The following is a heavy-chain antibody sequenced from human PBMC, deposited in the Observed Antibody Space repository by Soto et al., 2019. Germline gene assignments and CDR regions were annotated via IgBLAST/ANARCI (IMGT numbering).Heavy chain of an antibody. CDR2: INHSGST. Sequence: PSETLSLTCAVSGGSISSSNWWSWVRQPPGKGLEWIGEINHSGSTNYNPSLKSRVTISVDTSKNQFSLKLSSVTAADTAVYYCARGSWYNWNYRNWFDPWGQGTLVTVSS. J-gene: IGHJ5*02. CDR1: GGSISSSNW. CDR3: ARGSWYNWNYRNWFDP. D-gene: IGHD1-7*01. V-gene: IGHV4-4*02.